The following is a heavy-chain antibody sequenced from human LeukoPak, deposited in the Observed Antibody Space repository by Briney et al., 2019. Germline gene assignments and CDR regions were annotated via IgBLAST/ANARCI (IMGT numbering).Heavy chain of an antibody. CDR3: AGAGGVTTYYYYYGMDV. Sequence: ASVKVSCKASGYTFTSYAMNWVRQAPGQGLEWMGWINTNTGNPTYAQGFTGRFVFSLDTSVSTAYLQISSLKAEDTAVYYCAGAGGVTTYYYYYGMDVWGQGTTVTVSS. J-gene: IGHJ6*02. V-gene: IGHV7-4-1*02. CDR2: INTNTGNP. D-gene: IGHD3-16*01. CDR1: GYTFTSYA.